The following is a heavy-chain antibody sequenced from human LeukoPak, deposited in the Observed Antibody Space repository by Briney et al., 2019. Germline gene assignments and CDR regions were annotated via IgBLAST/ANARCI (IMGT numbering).Heavy chain of an antibody. CDR3: ARDRSYYYYYGMDV. V-gene: IGHV3-64*01. Sequence: GGFLRLSCAASGFTFSSYAMHWVRQAPGKGLEYVSAISSNGGSTYYANSVKGRFTISRDNSKNTLYLQMGSLRAEDMAVYYCARDRSYYYYYGMDVWGQGTTVTVSS. J-gene: IGHJ6*02. CDR1: GFTFSSYA. CDR2: ISSNGGST.